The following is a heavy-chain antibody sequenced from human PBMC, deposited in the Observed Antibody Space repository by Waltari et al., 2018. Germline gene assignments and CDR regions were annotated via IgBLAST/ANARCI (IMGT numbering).Heavy chain of an antibody. CDR1: FSSYG. D-gene: IGHD6-13*01. V-gene: IGHV3-33*06. Sequence: FSSYGMHWVRQAPGKGLEWVAVIWYDGSNKYYADSVKGRFTISRDNSKNTLYLQMNSLRAEDTAVYYCAKERWIAAATPGYFDYWGQGTLVTVSS. CDR2: IWYDGSNK. CDR3: AKERWIAAATPGYFDY. J-gene: IGHJ4*02.